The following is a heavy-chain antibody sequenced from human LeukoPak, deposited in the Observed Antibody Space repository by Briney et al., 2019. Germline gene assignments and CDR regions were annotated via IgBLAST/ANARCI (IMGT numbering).Heavy chain of an antibody. J-gene: IGHJ4*02. Sequence: ASVKASCKASGYTFTSYGISWVRQAPGQGLEWMGWISAYNGNTNYAQKLQGRVTMTTDTSTSTAYMELRSLRSDDTAVYYCARVVGYCSSTSCYSTSVDYWGQGTLVTVSS. CDR1: GYTFTSYG. CDR2: ISAYNGNT. D-gene: IGHD2-2*01. V-gene: IGHV1-18*01. CDR3: ARVVGYCSSTSCYSTSVDY.